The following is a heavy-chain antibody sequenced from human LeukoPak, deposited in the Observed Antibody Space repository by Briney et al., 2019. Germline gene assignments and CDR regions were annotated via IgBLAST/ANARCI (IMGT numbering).Heavy chain of an antibody. J-gene: IGHJ6*04. V-gene: IGHV4-59*11. D-gene: IGHD6-6*01. CDR2: VFYDGST. Sequence: NASETLSLTCTVSSGSISSHHWTWIRQPPGKGLEYIGYVFYDGSTNYNPSLKCRVTISVDTSKNQFSLKLSSVTPADTAVYYCASGIAAQAGSFFYYYFIDVWAKGTTVTVSS. CDR3: ASGIAAQAGSFFYYYFIDV. CDR1: SGSISSHH.